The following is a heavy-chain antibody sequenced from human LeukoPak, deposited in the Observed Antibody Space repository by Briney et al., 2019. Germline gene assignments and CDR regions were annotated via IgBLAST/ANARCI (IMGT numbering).Heavy chain of an antibody. CDR1: GFIVSRNY. J-gene: IGHJ5*02. V-gene: IGHV3-53*01. CDR2: IYSGGNT. Sequence: GGSLRLSCAASGFIVSRNYMNWVRQSPGKGLEWVSVIYSGGNTYYADSVKGRFTISRDNSKNTLYLQMNSLRAEDTAVYYCAKRPLRVAGNNWFDPWAREPWSPSPQ. D-gene: IGHD6-19*01. CDR3: AKRPLRVAGNNWFDP.